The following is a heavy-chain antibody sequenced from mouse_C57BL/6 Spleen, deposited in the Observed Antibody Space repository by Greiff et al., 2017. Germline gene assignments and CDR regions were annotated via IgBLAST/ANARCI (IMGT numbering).Heavy chain of an antibody. CDR3: ARPLAYYSNYWYFDV. CDR2: IDPSDSYT. CDR1: GYTFTSYW. Sequence: VQLQQPGAELVKPGASVKLSCKASGYTFTSYWMQWVKQRPGQGLEWIGEIDPSDSYTNYNQKFNGKATLTVDTSSSTAYMQLSSLTSEDSAVYYCARPLAYYSNYWYFDVWGTGTTVTVSS. V-gene: IGHV1-50*01. J-gene: IGHJ1*03. D-gene: IGHD2-5*01.